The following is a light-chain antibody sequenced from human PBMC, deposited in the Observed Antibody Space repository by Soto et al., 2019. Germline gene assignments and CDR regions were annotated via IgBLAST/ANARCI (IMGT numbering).Light chain of an antibody. CDR3: AAWDDSLIGYV. CDR1: SSNIGSNT. Sequence: QSVLTQPPSTSGTPGQRVTISCSGSSSNIGSNTVSWCQQLPGTAPKPLIYNNNQRPSGVPDRFSGSKSGTSASLAISGLQFEDEADYYCAAWDDSLIGYVFXTGTKLTVL. J-gene: IGLJ1*01. CDR2: NNN. V-gene: IGLV1-44*01.